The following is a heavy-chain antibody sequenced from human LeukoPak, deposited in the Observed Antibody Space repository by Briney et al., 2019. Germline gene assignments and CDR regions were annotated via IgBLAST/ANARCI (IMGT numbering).Heavy chain of an antibody. Sequence: ASVKVSCKASRYTFTGYYMHWVRQAPGQGLECLGWINPNSGDTYYAQKFQGRVTMTRDTSISTAYMELSSLRSDDTAMYYCARTSSTTVVTSHWGQGTLVTVSS. CDR2: INPNSGDT. V-gene: IGHV1-2*02. D-gene: IGHD4-23*01. CDR1: RYTFTGYY. J-gene: IGHJ4*02. CDR3: ARTSSTTVVTSH.